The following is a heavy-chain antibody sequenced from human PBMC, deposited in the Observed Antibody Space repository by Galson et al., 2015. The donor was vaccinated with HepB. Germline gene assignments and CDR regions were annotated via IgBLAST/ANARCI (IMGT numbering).Heavy chain of an antibody. D-gene: IGHD6-6*01. CDR1: GYTFTGYY. V-gene: IGHV1-2*02. CDR3: ASAAQGYYYYYMDV. Sequence: VKVSCKASGYTFTGYYMHWVRQAPGQGLEWMGWINPNSGGTNYAQKFQGRVTMIRDTSISAAYMELSRLRSDDTAVYYCASAAQGYYYYYMDVWGKGTTVTVSS. J-gene: IGHJ6*03. CDR2: INPNSGGT.